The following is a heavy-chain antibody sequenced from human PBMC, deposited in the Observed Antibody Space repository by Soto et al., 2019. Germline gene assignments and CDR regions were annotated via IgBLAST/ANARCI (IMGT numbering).Heavy chain of an antibody. J-gene: IGHJ4*02. V-gene: IGHV5-51*01. CDR2: FYSGGFDT. CDR3: AGQGNRAKGFDY. CDR1: GYYFPSYW. Sequence: LGESLKISCKGSGYYFPSYWIGWVRQMPGKGLECMGIFYSGGFDTRYSPSFQGEVTISAERSISTAYLQWSSLKPSHTATYYCAGQGNRAKGFDYWGKGTPVTVSS.